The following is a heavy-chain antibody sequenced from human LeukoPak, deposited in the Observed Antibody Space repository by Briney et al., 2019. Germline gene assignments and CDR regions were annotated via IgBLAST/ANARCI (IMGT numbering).Heavy chain of an antibody. CDR3: ARTSPAHDYGDYGY. J-gene: IGHJ4*02. CDR2: INWNGGST. V-gene: IGHV3-20*04. D-gene: IGHD4-17*01. CDR1: GFTFDDYG. Sequence: GGSLRLSCAASGFTFDDYGMSWVRQAPGKGLEWVSGINWNGGSTGYADSVKGRFTISRDNAKNSLYLQMNSLRAEDTALYYCARTSPAHDYGDYGYWGQGTLVTVSS.